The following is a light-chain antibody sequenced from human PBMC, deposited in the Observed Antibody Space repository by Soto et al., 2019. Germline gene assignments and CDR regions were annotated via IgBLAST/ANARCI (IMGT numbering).Light chain of an antibody. CDR3: QLYYTYPFT. J-gene: IGKJ3*01. CDR1: QDISTY. V-gene: IGKV1-16*02. CDR2: AAS. Sequence: DIQMTQSPSSLSASVGDRVTITCRASQDISTYLAWFQQKPGRPPKSLIYAASSLQSGVPSKFSGSGSGTEFSLTISSLQAEDFATYFCQLYYTYPFTFGPGTKVDIK.